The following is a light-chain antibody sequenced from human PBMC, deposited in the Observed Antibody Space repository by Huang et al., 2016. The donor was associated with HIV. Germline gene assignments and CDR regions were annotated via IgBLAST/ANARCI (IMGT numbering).Light chain of an antibody. CDR3: QQYHTYPWT. Sequence: RMTQSPSSLSASTGDRVTITCRASQDISDYLDWYQQKPGKPPKLLIYAASTLQSGVPSRFSGSGSGTDFTLTITCLQSEDFGTYYCQQYHTYPWTFGQGSKVDIK. V-gene: IGKV1-8*01. J-gene: IGKJ1*01. CDR2: AAS. CDR1: QDISDY.